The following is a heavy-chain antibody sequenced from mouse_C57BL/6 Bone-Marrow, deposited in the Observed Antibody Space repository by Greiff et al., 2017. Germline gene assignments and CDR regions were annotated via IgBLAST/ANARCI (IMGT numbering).Heavy chain of an antibody. J-gene: IGHJ4*01. D-gene: IGHD1-1*01. V-gene: IGHV1-55*01. CDR1: GYAFTSYW. CDR2: IYPGSGST. Sequence: QVQLQQPGAELVKPGASVKMSCKASGYAFTSYWITWVKQRPGQGLEWIGEIYPGSGSTNYNEKFKSKATLTVDTSSSTAYMPLSSLTSEASAVFEGARGGYYDSSRGCAMDYWGQGTSVTVSS. CDR3: ARGGYYDSSRGCAMDY.